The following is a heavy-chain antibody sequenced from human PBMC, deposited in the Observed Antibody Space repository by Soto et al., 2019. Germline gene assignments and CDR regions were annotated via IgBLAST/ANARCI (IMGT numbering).Heavy chain of an antibody. D-gene: IGHD3-22*01. CDR2: ISSSGSTI. V-gene: IGHV3-48*03. CDR1: GFTFSSYE. J-gene: IGHJ3*02. CDR3: ARPSHYDSSGYFPEDDAFDI. Sequence: GGSLRLSCAASGFTFSSYEMNWVRQAPGKGLEWVSYISSSGSTIYYADSVKGRFTISRDNAKNSLYLQMNSLRAEDTAVYYCARPSHYDSSGYFPEDDAFDIWGQGTMVTVSS.